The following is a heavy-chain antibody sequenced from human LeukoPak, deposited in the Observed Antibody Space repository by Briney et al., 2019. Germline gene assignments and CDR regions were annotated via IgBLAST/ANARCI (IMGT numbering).Heavy chain of an antibody. CDR2: IRYDGSNK. D-gene: IGHD3-22*01. Sequence: GGSLRLSCAASGFAFSSYGMHWVRQAPGKGLEWVAFIRYDGSNKYYADSVKGRFTISRDNSKNTLYLQMNSLRAEDTAVYYCAKDRNYYYDSSGSLDYWGQGTLVTVSS. V-gene: IGHV3-30*02. CDR3: AKDRNYYYDSSGSLDY. CDR1: GFAFSSYG. J-gene: IGHJ4*02.